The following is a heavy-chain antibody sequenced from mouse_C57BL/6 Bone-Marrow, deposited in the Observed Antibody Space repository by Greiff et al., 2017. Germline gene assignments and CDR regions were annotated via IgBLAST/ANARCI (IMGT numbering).Heavy chain of an antibody. J-gene: IGHJ2*01. D-gene: IGHD1-1*01. CDR1: GYTFTDYY. V-gene: IGHV1-19*01. Sequence: EVQLQQSGPVLVKPGASVKMSCKASGYTFTDYYMNWVKQSHGKSLEWIGVINPYNGGTSYNQKFKGKATLTVDKSSSTAYMELNSLTSEDSAVYYCARGNYGSLDYWGQGTTLTVSS. CDR2: INPYNGGT. CDR3: ARGNYGSLDY.